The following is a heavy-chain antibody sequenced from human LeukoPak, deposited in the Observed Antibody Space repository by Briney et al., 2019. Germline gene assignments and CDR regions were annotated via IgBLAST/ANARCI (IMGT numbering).Heavy chain of an antibody. J-gene: IGHJ4*02. D-gene: IGHD1-26*01. CDR1: GYTFTSYV. CDR2: MNPNSGNT. V-gene: IGHV1-8*03. CDR3: ATLSIVGATYSLNDY. Sequence: ASVNVSCKASGYTFTSYVINWVRQATGQGLEWMGWMNPNSGNTGYAQKFQGRVTITRNTSISTAYMELSSLRSEDTALYYCATLSIVGATYSLNDYWGQGTLVTVSS.